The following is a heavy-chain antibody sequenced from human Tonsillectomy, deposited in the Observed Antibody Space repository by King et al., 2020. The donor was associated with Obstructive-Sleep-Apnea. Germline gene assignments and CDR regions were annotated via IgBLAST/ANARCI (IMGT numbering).Heavy chain of an antibody. J-gene: IGHJ4*02. Sequence: QLQESGPGLVKPSQTLSLTCTGSGGSISSGDYYWGWIRQPPGKGLEWIGYIYYSGHPYYNPSLQRRVTISVDTSKNQVSLKLSSVTAADTAVYYCARILGFGIFDYWGQGTLVTVSS. D-gene: IGHD1-14*01. CDR1: GGSISSGDYY. CDR3: ARILGFGIFDY. CDR2: IYYSGHP. V-gene: IGHV4-30-4*01.